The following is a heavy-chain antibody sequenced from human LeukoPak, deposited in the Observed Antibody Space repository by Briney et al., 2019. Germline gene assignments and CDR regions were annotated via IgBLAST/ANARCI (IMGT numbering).Heavy chain of an antibody. CDR2: IYHSGST. CDR1: GYFISSGYY. J-gene: IGHJ4*02. Sequence: SETLSLTCAVPGYFISSGYYWGWIRQPPGKGLEWIANIYHSGSTYYNPSLKSRVTISVDTSKNQFSLKLSSVTAADTAVYYCARAGIVVVPATPFDYWGQGTLVTVSS. D-gene: IGHD2-2*01. CDR3: ARAGIVVVPATPFDY. V-gene: IGHV4-38-2*01.